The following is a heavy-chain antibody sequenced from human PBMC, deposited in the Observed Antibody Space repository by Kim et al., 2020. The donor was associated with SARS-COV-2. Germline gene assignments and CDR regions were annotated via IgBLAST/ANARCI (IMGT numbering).Heavy chain of an antibody. V-gene: IGHV4-59*01. J-gene: IGHJ6*03. Sequence: SETLSLTCTVSGGSISSYYWSWIRQPPGKGLEWIGYIYYSGSTNYNPSLKSRVTISVDTSKNQFSLKLSSVTAADTAVYYCARARVAATFKGHYYYYMDVWGKGTTVTVSS. CDR2: IYYSGST. CDR3: ARARVAATFKGHYYYYMDV. CDR1: GGSISSYY. D-gene: IGHD2-15*01.